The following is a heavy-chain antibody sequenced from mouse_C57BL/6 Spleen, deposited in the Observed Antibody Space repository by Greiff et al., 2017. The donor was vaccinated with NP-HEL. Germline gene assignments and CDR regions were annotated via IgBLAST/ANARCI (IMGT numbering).Heavy chain of an antibody. V-gene: IGHV3-6*01. CDR3: ARDRNGNSGLDY. J-gene: IGHJ2*01. CDR1: GYSITSGYY. D-gene: IGHD3-1*01. CDR2: ISYDGSN. Sequence: DVQLQESGPGLVKPSQSLSLTCSVTGYSITSGYYWNWIRQFPGNKLEWMGYISYDGSNNYNPSLKNRISITRDTSKNQFFLKLNSVTTEDTATYYCARDRNGNSGLDYWGQGTTLTVSS.